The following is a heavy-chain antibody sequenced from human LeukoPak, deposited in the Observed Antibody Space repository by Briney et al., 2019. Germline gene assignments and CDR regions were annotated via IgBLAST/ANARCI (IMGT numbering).Heavy chain of an antibody. CDR3: AKDSAQLLSEYYYSYYGMDV. V-gene: IGHV3-23*01. CDR1: GFTFSSYA. CDR2: ISGSGGST. J-gene: IGHJ6*02. D-gene: IGHD2-2*01. Sequence: PGGSLRLSCAASGFTFSSYAISWVRQAPGKGLEWVSAISGSGGSTYYADSVKGRFTISRDNSKNTLYLQMNSLRAEDTAVYYCAKDSAQLLSEYYYSYYGMDVLGQGNTVTVSS.